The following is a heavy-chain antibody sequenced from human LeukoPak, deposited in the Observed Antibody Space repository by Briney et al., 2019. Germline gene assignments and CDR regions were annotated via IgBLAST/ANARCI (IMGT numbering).Heavy chain of an antibody. J-gene: IGHJ4*02. CDR3: AKGAHAAEN. D-gene: IGHD6-13*01. V-gene: IGHV3-30*18. Sequence: PGRSLRLSCAASGFTFSSYGMHWVRQAPGKGLEWVAVISYDGSNKYYADSVKGRFTISRDNSKNTLYLQMNSLRAEDTAVYYCAKGAHAAENWGQGTLVTVSP. CDR2: ISYDGSNK. CDR1: GFTFSSYG.